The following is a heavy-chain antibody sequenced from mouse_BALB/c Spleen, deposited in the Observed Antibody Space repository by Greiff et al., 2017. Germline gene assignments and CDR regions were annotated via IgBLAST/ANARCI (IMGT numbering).Heavy chain of an antibody. V-gene: IGHV7-3*02. CDR3: ARDRYDYFDY. CDR1: GFTFTDYY. CDR2: IRNKANGYTT. D-gene: IGHD2-14*01. J-gene: IGHJ2*01. Sequence: EVKLVESGGGLVQPGGSLRLSCATSGFTFTDYYMSWVRQPPGKALEWLGFIRNKANGYTTEYSASVKGRFTISRDNSQSILYLQMNTLRAEDSATYYCARDRYDYFDYWGQGTTRTVSS.